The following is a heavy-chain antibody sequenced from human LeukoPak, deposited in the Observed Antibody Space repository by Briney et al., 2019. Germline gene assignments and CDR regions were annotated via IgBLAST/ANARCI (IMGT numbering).Heavy chain of an antibody. CDR3: ARDRRGSGSYYNLIDY. CDR1: GFTFSDYY. Sequence: GGSLRLSCAASGFTFSDYYMSWIRQAPGKGLEWVSDISSTSIYTNYADSVKGRFTISRDNAKNSLYLQMNSLRAEDTAVYYCARDRRGSGSYYNLIDYWGQGTLVTVSS. J-gene: IGHJ4*02. D-gene: IGHD3-10*01. CDR2: ISSTSIYT. V-gene: IGHV3-11*05.